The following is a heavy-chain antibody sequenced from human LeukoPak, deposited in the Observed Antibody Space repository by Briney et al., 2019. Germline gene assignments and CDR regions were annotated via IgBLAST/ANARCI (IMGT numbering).Heavy chain of an antibody. CDR3: ARDNSIHERGWWFDP. J-gene: IGHJ5*02. Sequence: ASVKVSCKASGYSFTSHYMHWVRQAPGQGREWMGLINPRGTSTIYAEKFQGRIIMTRDMSTTTDYMELSSLKSDDTAVYYCARDNSIHERGWWFDPWGQGTLVTVSS. V-gene: IGHV1-46*01. D-gene: IGHD4-23*01. CDR2: INPRGTST. CDR1: GYSFTSHY.